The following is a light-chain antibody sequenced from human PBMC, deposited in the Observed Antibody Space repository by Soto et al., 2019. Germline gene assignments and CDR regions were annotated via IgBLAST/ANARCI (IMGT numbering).Light chain of an antibody. CDR2: GAS. J-gene: IGKJ5*01. Sequence: EIVMTQSPATLSVSPGERATLSCRASQSVSSNLGWYQQKPGQAPRLLIYGASTRATGIPARFSGSGSGTEFTLTFSSLQSEDFAVYYCQQYNNWLFTFGQGTRLEIK. V-gene: IGKV3-15*01. CDR1: QSVSSN. CDR3: QQYNNWLFT.